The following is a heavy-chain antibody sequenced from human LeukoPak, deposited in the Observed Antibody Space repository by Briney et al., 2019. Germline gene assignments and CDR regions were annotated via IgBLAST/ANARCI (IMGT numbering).Heavy chain of an antibody. J-gene: IGHJ4*02. D-gene: IGHD5-12*01. Sequence: PSETLSLTCTVSGGSISSYYWNWIRQPPGKGLEWIGYISYSGSTNYNPSLKSRVTISLVTSKNQFSLKLRSVTAADTAVYYCARGFDSKSTYFDYWGQGTLVTVSS. CDR2: ISYSGST. CDR1: GGSISSYY. V-gene: IGHV4-59*01. CDR3: ARGFDSKSTYFDY.